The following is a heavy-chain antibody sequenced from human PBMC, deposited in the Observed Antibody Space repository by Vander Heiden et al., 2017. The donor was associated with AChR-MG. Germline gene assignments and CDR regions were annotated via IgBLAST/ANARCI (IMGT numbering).Heavy chain of an antibody. CDR1: GASLSGGGSY. D-gene: IGHD2-8*02. CDR2: IYYTGES. CDR3: ARGQRDLGYCTGGSCGRWDH. J-gene: IGHJ4*02. Sequence: QVQLQESGPGQVRPLQTLSLKCSVSGASLSGGGSYWSWIRQSSRKGLEWIGYIYYTGESHYNPSLDSRATMSLDTSKNQFSLRLRSVTAADTAIYFCARGQRDLGYCTGGSCGRWDHWGPGRLVTVSS. V-gene: IGHV4-31*02.